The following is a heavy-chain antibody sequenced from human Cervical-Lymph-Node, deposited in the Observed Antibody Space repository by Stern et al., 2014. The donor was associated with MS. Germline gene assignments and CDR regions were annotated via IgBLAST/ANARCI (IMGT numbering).Heavy chain of an antibody. CDR3: QAFPAY. V-gene: IGHV1-2*02. Sequence: QLVQSGAEVKKPGASVKVSYRSSGYSFTDYYFHWVRQAPGQGLEWMGCINPSIGVTHYAQQFQGRVTMTRGSSMNTAYMEMSRLRSDDTAVYYCQAFPAYWGQGTLITVSS. CDR2: INPSIGVT. J-gene: IGHJ4*02. CDR1: GYSFTDYY.